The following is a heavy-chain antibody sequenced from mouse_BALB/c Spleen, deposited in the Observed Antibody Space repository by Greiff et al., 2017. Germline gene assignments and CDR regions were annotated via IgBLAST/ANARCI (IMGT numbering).Heavy chain of an antibody. CDR2: INPYNGDT. V-gene: IGHV1-37*01. CDR1: GYSFTGYF. D-gene: IGHD2-4*01. CDR3: GSYDYDGPPYAMDY. Sequence: VHLQQSGPELVKPGASVKISCKASGYSFTGYFMNWVKQSHGKSLEWIGRINPYNGDTFYNQKFKGKATLTVDKSSSTAHMELLSLTSEDSAVYYCGSYDYDGPPYAMDYWGQGTSVTVSS. J-gene: IGHJ4*01.